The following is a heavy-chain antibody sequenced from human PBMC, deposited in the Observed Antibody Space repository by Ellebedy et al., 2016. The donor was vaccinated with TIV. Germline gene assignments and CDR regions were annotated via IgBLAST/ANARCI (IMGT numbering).Heavy chain of an antibody. J-gene: IGHJ5*02. Sequence: GESLKISCVVSGFTFTRHAMSWVRQAPGKGLEWVSGISGGVDTTNNADSVKGRFTISKDMSKNTLYLQMNSLRAEDTAIYYCANSGKGWFDPWGQGTLVTVSS. CDR2: ISGGVDTT. CDR3: ANSGKGWFDP. V-gene: IGHV3-23*01. CDR1: GFTFTRHA.